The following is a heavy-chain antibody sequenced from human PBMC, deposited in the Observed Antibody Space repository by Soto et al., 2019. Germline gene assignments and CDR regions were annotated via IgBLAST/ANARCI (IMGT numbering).Heavy chain of an antibody. CDR3: ARLPFAYYYGMDV. J-gene: IGHJ6*02. CDR1: GYSFTSYW. Sequence: GRSLKISCKGSGYSFTSYWIGWVRQMPGKGLEWMGIIYPGDSDTRYSPSFQGQVTISADKSISTAYLQWSSLKASDTAMYYCARLPFAYYYGMDVWGQGTTVTVSS. V-gene: IGHV5-51*03. CDR2: IYPGDSDT.